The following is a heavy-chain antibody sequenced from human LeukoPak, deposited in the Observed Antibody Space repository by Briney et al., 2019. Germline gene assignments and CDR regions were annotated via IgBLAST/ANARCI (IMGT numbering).Heavy chain of an antibody. CDR1: GYTFTSYG. J-gene: IGHJ6*03. CDR2: ISGYNGYT. Sequence: ASVKVSRKASGYTFTSYGINWVRQAPGQGLEWMGWISGYNGYTYYAQKLQGRVTMTTDTSTSTAYMELRSLRSGDTAVYYCARGAVNRYNWNDDNFYYYYMDVWGKGTTVTVSS. V-gene: IGHV1-18*01. CDR3: ARGAVNRYNWNDDNFYYYYMDV. D-gene: IGHD1-1*01.